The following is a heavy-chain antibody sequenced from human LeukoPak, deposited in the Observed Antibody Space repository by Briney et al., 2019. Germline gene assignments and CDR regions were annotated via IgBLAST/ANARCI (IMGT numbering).Heavy chain of an antibody. Sequence: GGSLGLSCAASGFTFSSYEMNWVRQAPGKGLEWVSFITSSGNTMYYADSVKGRFTISRDNAKNSLYLQMNSLRADDTAVYYCARLRSKYWFDPWGQGTLVIVSS. V-gene: IGHV3-48*03. D-gene: IGHD4-11*01. CDR1: GFTFSSYE. CDR3: ARLRSKYWFDP. J-gene: IGHJ5*02. CDR2: ITSSGNTM.